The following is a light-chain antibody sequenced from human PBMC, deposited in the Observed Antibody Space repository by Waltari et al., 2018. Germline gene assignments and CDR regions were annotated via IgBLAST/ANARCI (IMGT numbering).Light chain of an antibody. CDR2: YDS. CDR1: NTVSKA. CDR3: QVWDTTRDHPV. J-gene: IGLJ3*02. Sequence: SYGLTQPPSVSVSPGQTARNTCGRDNTVSKAVPCYQQKPSQAPVLVIFYDSERPSGIPERFSGSTSGNTATLSISGVEAGDEADYYCQVWDTTRDHPVFGGGTRLTVL. V-gene: IGLV3-21*01.